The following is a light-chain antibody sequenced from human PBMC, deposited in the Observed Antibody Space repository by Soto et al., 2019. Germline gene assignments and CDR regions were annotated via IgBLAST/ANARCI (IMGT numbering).Light chain of an antibody. J-gene: IGKJ1*01. CDR3: QQYNDWPRT. V-gene: IGKV3-15*01. CDR2: GAS. CDR1: QSLSNN. Sequence: EIVMTQSPATLSVSPGERATLSCRASQSLSNNLAWYRQKPGQAPRLLIYGASTRATGIPARFSGSGSGTEFTLTISSLQSEDFAVYYCQQYNDWPRTFGRGTKVDIK.